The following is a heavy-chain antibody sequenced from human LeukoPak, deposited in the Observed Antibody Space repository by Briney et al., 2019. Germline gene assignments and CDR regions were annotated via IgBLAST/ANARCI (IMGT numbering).Heavy chain of an antibody. J-gene: IGHJ4*02. D-gene: IGHD3-9*01. CDR1: GFTFSSYA. CDR2: IKQDGSEK. V-gene: IGHV3-7*01. Sequence: QTGGSLRLSCAASGFTFSSYAMSWVRQAPGKGLEWVANIKQDGSEKKYLDSVKGRFTISRDNAKNSMYLQMNSLRAEDTAVYYCARDEIYYDILTGYRHFDYWGQGTLVTVFS. CDR3: ARDEIYYDILTGYRHFDY.